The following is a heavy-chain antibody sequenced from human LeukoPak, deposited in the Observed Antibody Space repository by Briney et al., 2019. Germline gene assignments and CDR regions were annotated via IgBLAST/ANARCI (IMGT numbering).Heavy chain of an antibody. CDR2: IYSGGST. CDR3: ATVIDNSGSLGF. D-gene: IGHD3-22*01. CDR1: GFTVTNNY. Sequence: PGGSLRLSCAASGFTVTNNYMSWVRQAPGKGLEWVSVIYSGGSTYYTDSVKGRFTISRDSPKNTLYLQMNSLRAEDTAVYYCATVIDNSGSLGFWGQGTLVTVSS. V-gene: IGHV3-53*01. J-gene: IGHJ4*02.